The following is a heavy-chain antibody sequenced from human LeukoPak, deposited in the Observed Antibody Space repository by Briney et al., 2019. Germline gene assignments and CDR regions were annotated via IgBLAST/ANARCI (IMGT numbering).Heavy chain of an antibody. D-gene: IGHD4-17*01. J-gene: IGHJ6*03. Sequence: PGGSLRPSCAASGFTFSDTYMTWIRQAPGKGLEWLSYISANGDDIEYADSLKGRFSISRDNAKNSLYLQMNSLRAEDTAVYYCARVGGDPPFQIYYMDVWGKGTTVTISS. V-gene: IGHV3-11*01. CDR1: GFTFSDTY. CDR2: ISANGDDI. CDR3: ARVGGDPPFQIYYMDV.